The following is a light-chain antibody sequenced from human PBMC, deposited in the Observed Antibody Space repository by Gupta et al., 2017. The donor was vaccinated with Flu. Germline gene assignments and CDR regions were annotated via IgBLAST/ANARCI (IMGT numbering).Light chain of an antibody. CDR1: QVIGNY. J-gene: IGKJ4*01. Sequence: VLTQSPATQHLSPGERATLSCRASQVIGNYLAWYQQKPGQAPRLLIYDASNRATGVTARFSGSGSGTDFTLTISSLQPEDFAVHYCQQRSSLPLTFGGGTKVEIK. CDR3: QQRSSLPLT. V-gene: IGKV3-11*01. CDR2: DAS.